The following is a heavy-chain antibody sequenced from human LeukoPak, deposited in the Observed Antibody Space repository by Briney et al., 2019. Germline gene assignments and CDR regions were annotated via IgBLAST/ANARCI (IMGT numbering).Heavy chain of an antibody. CDR2: ISGSGGST. J-gene: IGHJ4*02. CDR1: GFTFSSYA. D-gene: IGHD6-13*01. Sequence: GGSLRLSCAASGFTFSSYAMSWVRQAPGKGLEWVSAISGSGGSTYYADSVKGRFTISRDNSKNTLYLQMNSLRAEDTAVYYCAKSGYSSSWYRDGYFDYWGQGTLVTVSS. CDR3: AKSGYSSSWYRDGYFDY. V-gene: IGHV3-23*01.